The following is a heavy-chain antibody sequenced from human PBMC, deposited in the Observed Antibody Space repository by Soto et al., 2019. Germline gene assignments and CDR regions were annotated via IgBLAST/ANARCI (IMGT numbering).Heavy chain of an antibody. Sequence: PSETLSLTXSVSGGSIRSYYWSWIRQSPEKRLEWIGYFYHSGNSNYNPSLKSRVTISVDTSKNQLSLSLRSVTAADTAVYFCARISSVDPYGYVNGGLDVWGQGTTVTVSS. J-gene: IGHJ6*02. CDR1: GGSIRSYY. D-gene: IGHD5-18*01. CDR2: FYHSGNS. CDR3: ARISSVDPYGYVNGGLDV. V-gene: IGHV4-59*01.